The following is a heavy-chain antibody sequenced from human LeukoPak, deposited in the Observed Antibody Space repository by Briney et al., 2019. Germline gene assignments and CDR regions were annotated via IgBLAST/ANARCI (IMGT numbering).Heavy chain of an antibody. Sequence: PGRSLRLSCAASGFTFSNYGMHWVRQAPGKGLEWVAVIWFDGSDKYYADSVKGRFTISRDNSKNTLYLQMNSLRDEDTAVYYCATDGSGSYIDYWGQGTLVTVSS. CDR1: GFTFSNYG. D-gene: IGHD3-10*01. CDR3: ATDGSGSYIDY. CDR2: IWFDGSDK. V-gene: IGHV3-33*01. J-gene: IGHJ4*02.